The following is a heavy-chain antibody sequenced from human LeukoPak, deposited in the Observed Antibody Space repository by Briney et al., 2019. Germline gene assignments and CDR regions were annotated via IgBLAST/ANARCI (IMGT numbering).Heavy chain of an antibody. V-gene: IGHV3-74*01. J-gene: IGHJ4*01. CDR1: GFTFSNHW. CDR3: ARGPGSSGGAYVGDY. Sequence: GGSLRLSCAASGFTFSNHWMHWVRQVPGKGPVWVSRSDGGGSSTSYADSMRGLFSISRDNAKSTLYLQMNSLRAEDTAVYYCARGPGSSGGAYVGDYWGHGTLVTVSS. D-gene: IGHD3-22*01. CDR2: SDGGGSST.